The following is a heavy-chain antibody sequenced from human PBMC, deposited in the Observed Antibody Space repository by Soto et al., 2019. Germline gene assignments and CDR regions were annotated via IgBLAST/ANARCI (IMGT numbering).Heavy chain of an antibody. CDR1: GFTLSTYW. V-gene: IGHV3-74*01. J-gene: IGHJ4*02. CDR2: INIDGDTT. D-gene: IGHD2-21*01. Sequence: GGSLRLSCAASGFTLSTYWMHWVRQVPGKGLVWVSRINIDGDTTDYADSVKGRFTISRDNAKNTLYLQMNSLRAEDTAVYYCARDGRDGYNVVCTFDYWGKGTLVPVSS. CDR3: ARDGRDGYNVVCTFDY.